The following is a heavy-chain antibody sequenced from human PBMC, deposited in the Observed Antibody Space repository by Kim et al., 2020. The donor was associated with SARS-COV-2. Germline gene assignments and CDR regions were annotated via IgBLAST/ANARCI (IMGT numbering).Heavy chain of an antibody. CDR2: INHSGST. Sequence: SDTLSLTCAVYGGSFSGYYWSWIRQPPGKGLEWIGEINHSGSTNYNPSLKSRVTISVDTSKNQFSLKLSSVTAEDTAVYYCASAGPGIAAAGTRYYFDYWGQGTLVTVSS. CDR1: GGSFSGYY. J-gene: IGHJ4*02. CDR3: ASAGPGIAAAGTRYYFDY. V-gene: IGHV4-34*01. D-gene: IGHD6-13*01.